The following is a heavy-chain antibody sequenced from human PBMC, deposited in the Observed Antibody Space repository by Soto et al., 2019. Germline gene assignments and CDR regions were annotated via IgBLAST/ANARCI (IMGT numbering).Heavy chain of an antibody. V-gene: IGHV1-69*13. D-gene: IGHD6-13*01. CDR2: IIPIFGTA. CDR3: ARDGGDSSLGYYYYGMDV. J-gene: IGHJ6*02. CDR1: GGTFSSYA. Sequence: GASVKVSCKASGGTFSSYAISWVRQAPGQGLEWMGGIIPIFGTANYAQKFQGRVTITADESTSTAYMELSSLRSEDTAVYYCARDGGDSSLGYYYYGMDVWGQGTTVTVSS.